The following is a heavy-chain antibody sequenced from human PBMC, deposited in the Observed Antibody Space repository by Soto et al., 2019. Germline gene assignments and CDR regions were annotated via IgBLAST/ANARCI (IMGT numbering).Heavy chain of an antibody. CDR3: ARTESGYDLTMDV. V-gene: IGHV4-59*08. J-gene: IGHJ6*03. CDR2: IYYSGST. D-gene: IGHD5-12*01. Sequence: SETLSLTCTVSGGSISSYYWSWIRQPPGKGLEWIGYIYYSGSTNYNPSLKSRVTISVDTSKNQFSLKLSSVTAADTAVYYCARTESGYDLTMDVWGKGTTVTVSS. CDR1: GGSISSYY.